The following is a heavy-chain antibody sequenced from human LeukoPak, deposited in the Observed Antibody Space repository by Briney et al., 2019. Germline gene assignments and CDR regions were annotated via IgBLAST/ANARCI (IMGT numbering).Heavy chain of an antibody. V-gene: IGHV3-30*02. J-gene: IGHJ4*02. CDR3: AKDLHGGYSSDY. Sequence: PGGSLRLSCAASGFTFNNFCMHWVRQAPGKGLEWVAFIGYEGGHKYYADSVKGRFTISKDNSKATLYLQMNSLRPEDTAVYYCAKDLHGGYSSDYWGQGTLVTVSS. CDR2: IGYEGGHK. D-gene: IGHD3-22*01. CDR1: GFTFNNFC.